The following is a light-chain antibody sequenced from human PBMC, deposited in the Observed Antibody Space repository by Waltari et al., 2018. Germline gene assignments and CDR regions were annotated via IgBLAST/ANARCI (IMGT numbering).Light chain of an antibody. V-gene: IGKV4-1*01. Sequence: DIVMTQSPDSLAVSLGERATINCKSSQSVLYSSNNKNCLAWYQQKPGQPPKLLIYWASTRESGVPERFSGSGSGTDFTLTISSLQAEDVAVYYCHQYYSSPWTFGQGTKVEIK. CDR3: HQYYSSPWT. CDR2: WAS. J-gene: IGKJ1*01. CDR1: QSVLYSSNNKNC.